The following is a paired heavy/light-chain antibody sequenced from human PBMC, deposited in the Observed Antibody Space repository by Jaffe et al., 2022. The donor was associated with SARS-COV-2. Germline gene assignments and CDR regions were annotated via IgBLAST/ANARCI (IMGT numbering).Light chain of an antibody. J-gene: IGKJ1*01. V-gene: IGKV2D-29*01. CDR3: MQSIQLPLT. Sequence: DIVMTQTPLSLSVTPGQPASISCKSSQSLLHSDGKTYLYWYLQKPGQPPQLLIYEVSNRFSGVPDRFSGSGSGTDFTLKISRVEAEDVGVYYCMQSIQLPLTFGQGTKVEIK. CDR1: QSLLHSDGKTY. CDR2: EVS.
Heavy chain of an antibody. D-gene: IGHD2-8*01. V-gene: IGHV3-23*01. J-gene: IGHJ6*02. CDR3: AKGDYCTNGVCYFYYYYGMDV. CDR1: GFTFSSYA. CDR2: ISGSGGST. Sequence: EVQLLESGGGLVQPGGSLRLSCAASGFTFSSYAMSWVRQAPGKGLEWVSAISGSGGSTYYADSVKGRFTISRDNSKNTLYLQMNSLRAEDTAVYYCAKGDYCTNGVCYFYYYYGMDVWGQGTTVTVSS.